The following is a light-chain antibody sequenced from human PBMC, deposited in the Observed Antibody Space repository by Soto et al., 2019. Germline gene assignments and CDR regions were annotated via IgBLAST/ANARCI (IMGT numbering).Light chain of an antibody. J-gene: IGKJ1*01. Sequence: EIVMTQSPDTLSVFPGERATLSCWASQGVSNNLAWYQQKPGQAPRLLIYGASTRATGIPVRFSGSGSGTDFTLAISSLQSEDFAVYYCQQYNNWPWTFGQGTKVDI. V-gene: IGKV3-15*01. CDR2: GAS. CDR3: QQYNNWPWT. CDR1: QGVSNN.